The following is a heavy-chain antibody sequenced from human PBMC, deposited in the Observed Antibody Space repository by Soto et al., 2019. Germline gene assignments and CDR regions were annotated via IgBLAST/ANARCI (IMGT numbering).Heavy chain of an antibody. Sequence: PGGSLRLSCKSTGYTFTSYWITWVRQMHGKGLEWMGRIDPSDSRTDYNPSFQCHITISADKSISTAYLQWNSLQASDTAIYYCARHRPYGTFRRDLDSWGPGTLVTVSS. CDR2: IDPSDSRT. CDR3: ARHRPYGTFRRDLDS. V-gene: IGHV5-10-1*01. D-gene: IGHD3-10*01. CDR1: GYTFTSYW. J-gene: IGHJ4*02.